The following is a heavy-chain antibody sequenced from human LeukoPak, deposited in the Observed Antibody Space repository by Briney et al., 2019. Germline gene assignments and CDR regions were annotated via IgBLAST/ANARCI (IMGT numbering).Heavy chain of an antibody. CDR3: ARDAQFTVVVPAAKLNYMDV. V-gene: IGHV1-2*02. Sequence: GASVKVSCKAFGYNFTGYYIHWVRQAPGQGLEWMGWINPNNGGTNYAQKFEGRVIMTRNTSSTVYMEVRRLRSDDTAIYYCARDAQFTVVVPAAKLNYMDVWGKGTTVTVSS. CDR1: GYNFTGYY. D-gene: IGHD2-2*01. J-gene: IGHJ6*03. CDR2: INPNNGGT.